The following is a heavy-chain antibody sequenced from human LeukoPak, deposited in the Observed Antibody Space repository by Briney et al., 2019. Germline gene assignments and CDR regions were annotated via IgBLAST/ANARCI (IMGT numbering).Heavy chain of an antibody. CDR3: ASEHKDSDGDGYYYDN. J-gene: IGHJ4*02. D-gene: IGHD4-17*01. CDR2: LYVGRNT. CDR1: GVSISNYY. Sequence: SETLSLTCTVSGVSISNYYWAWIRQPAGQGLEWIGRLYVGRNTDHNPSLKSRVTMSVDSSKNQFSLRLRSVTAADTTVYYCASEHKDSDGDGYYYDNWGQGTLVTVSS. V-gene: IGHV4-4*07.